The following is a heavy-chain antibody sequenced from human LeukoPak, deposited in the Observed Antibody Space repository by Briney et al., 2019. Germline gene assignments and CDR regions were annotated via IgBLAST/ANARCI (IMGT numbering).Heavy chain of an antibody. CDR3: AREARGTYTIDY. J-gene: IGHJ4*02. CDR1: GGSISSNSYY. D-gene: IGHD1-26*01. Sequence: SETLSLTCTISGGSISSNSYYWGWIRQPPGKGLEWIGSTFHSGSTYYNPSLKSRVTISVDTSKNQFSLRLSSVTAEDTAVYFCAREARGTYTIDYWGQGTLVTVSS. V-gene: IGHV4-39*01. CDR2: TFHSGST.